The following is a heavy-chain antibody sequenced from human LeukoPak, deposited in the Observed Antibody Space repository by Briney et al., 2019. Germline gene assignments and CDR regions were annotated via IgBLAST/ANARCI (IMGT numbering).Heavy chain of an antibody. D-gene: IGHD2-15*01. Sequence: GESLKISCKGSGYSFTSFWIGWVRQLPGKGLEWMGIIFPGDSDTRYSPSFQGQVTISADKSISTAYLQWSSLKASDTAMYYCARKFCSGGACRLDYWGQGTLVTVSS. CDR2: IFPGDSDT. J-gene: IGHJ4*02. CDR3: ARKFCSGGACRLDY. V-gene: IGHV5-51*01. CDR1: GYSFTSFW.